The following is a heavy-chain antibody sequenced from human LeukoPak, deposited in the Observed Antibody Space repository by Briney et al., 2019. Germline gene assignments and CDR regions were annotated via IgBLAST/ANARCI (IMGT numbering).Heavy chain of an antibody. V-gene: IGHV3-21*01. CDR1: GFTFTSHT. D-gene: IGHD3-22*01. CDR3: ARGVGVHFDSSGSYSLDY. Sequence: PGGSLRLSCAASGFTFTSHTINWLRQAPGKGLEWVSSISSHGTYIYYADSVKGRFTISRDNTKNSLYLQMNSLRADDTALYFCARGVGVHFDSSGSYSLDYWGQGTLVAVSS. J-gene: IGHJ4*02. CDR2: ISSHGTYI.